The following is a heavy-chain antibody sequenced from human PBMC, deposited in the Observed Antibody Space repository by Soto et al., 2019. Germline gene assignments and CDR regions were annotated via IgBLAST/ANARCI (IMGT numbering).Heavy chain of an antibody. V-gene: IGHV1-3*01. Sequence: DSVKVSCKASGYTFTSYAMHWVRQAPGQRLEWMGWINAGNGNTKYSQKFQGRVTITGDTSASTAYMELSSLRSEDTAVYYCVKGPLIVGATNLAGFDYWGQGTLVTVSS. CDR3: VKGPLIVGATNLAGFDY. CDR1: GYTFTSYA. D-gene: IGHD1-26*01. J-gene: IGHJ4*02. CDR2: INAGNGNT.